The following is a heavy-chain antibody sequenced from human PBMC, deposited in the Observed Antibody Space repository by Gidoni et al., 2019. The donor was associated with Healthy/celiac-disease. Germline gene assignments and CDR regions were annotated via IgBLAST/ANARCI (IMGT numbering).Heavy chain of an antibody. CDR2: ISSSSSYI. D-gene: IGHD3-3*01. CDR1: GFTFSSYS. Sequence: EVQLVESGGGLVKPGGSLRLSCAASGFTFSSYSMNWVRQAPGKGLEWVSSISSSSSYIYYADSVKGRFTISRDNAKNSLYLQMNSLRAEDTAVYYCARDLALEWLLPYYFDYWGQGTLVTVSS. CDR3: ARDLALEWLLPYYFDY. V-gene: IGHV3-21*01. J-gene: IGHJ4*02.